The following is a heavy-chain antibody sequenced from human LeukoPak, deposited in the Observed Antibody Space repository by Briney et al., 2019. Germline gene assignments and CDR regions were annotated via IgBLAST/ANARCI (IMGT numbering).Heavy chain of an antibody. Sequence: GASVKVSCKTSGYTFTDYYLHWVRQAPGQGLEWMGWINPNSGGTNYAQKFQARVSMTRDASISTAYMQLSRLRFDDTAVYYCARSPHILPGENFDYWGQGTLLTVSS. J-gene: IGHJ4*02. CDR2: INPNSGGT. D-gene: IGHD3-9*01. CDR1: GYTFTDYY. CDR3: ARSPHILPGENFDY. V-gene: IGHV1-2*02.